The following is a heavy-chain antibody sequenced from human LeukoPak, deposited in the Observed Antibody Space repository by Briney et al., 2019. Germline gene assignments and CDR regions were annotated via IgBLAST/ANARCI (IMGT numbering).Heavy chain of an antibody. CDR3: ARRGPGIAAAIDY. CDR2: IYTSGST. Sequence: PSETLSLTCTVSGGSISSGSYYWSWIRQPAGKGLEWIGRIYTSGSTNYNPSLKSRVTISVDTSKNQFSLKLSSVTAADTAVYYCARRGPGIAAAIDYWGQGTLVTVSS. J-gene: IGHJ4*02. V-gene: IGHV4-61*02. D-gene: IGHD6-13*01. CDR1: GGSISSGSYY.